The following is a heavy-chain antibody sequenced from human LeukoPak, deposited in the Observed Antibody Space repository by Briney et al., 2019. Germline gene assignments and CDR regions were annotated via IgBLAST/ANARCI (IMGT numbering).Heavy chain of an antibody. CDR2: IYYSGST. CDR3: ARKEKVWGYYGMDV. V-gene: IGHV4-61*01. D-gene: IGHD3-16*01. CDR1: GGSVSSGSHY. J-gene: IGHJ6*04. Sequence: PSETLSLTCTVSGGSVSSGSHYWSWIRQPPGKGLEWIGYIYYSGSTNYNPSLKSRVTISVDTSKNQFSLKLSSVTAADTAVYYCARKEKVWGYYGMDVWGKGTTVTVSP.